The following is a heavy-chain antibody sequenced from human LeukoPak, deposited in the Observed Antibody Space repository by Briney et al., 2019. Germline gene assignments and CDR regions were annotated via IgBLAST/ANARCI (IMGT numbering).Heavy chain of an antibody. Sequence: PGGSLRLSCAASGFTFSSYSMNWVRQAPGKGLEWVSYISSSSSTIYYADSVKGRFTISRDNAKNSLYLQMNSLRAEDTAVYYCAREGPDTYDFWSGYNVLDYWGQGTLVTVSS. J-gene: IGHJ4*02. D-gene: IGHD3-3*01. CDR1: GFTFSSYS. CDR3: AREGPDTYDFWSGYNVLDY. V-gene: IGHV3-48*01. CDR2: ISSSSSTI.